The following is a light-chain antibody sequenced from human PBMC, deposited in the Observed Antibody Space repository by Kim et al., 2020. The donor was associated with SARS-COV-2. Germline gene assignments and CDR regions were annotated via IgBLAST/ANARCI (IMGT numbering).Light chain of an antibody. V-gene: IGKV3D-20*01. CDR2: DAS. Sequence: EIVLTQSPATLSLSPGDRATLSCGASQSVSIYFAWYQQKPGLAPRLIVYDASNRATGIPDRFSGSGSGTDFTLSISRLEPEDFAVYYCQQYGSSLQTFGQGTKLEIK. CDR3: QQYGSSLQT. J-gene: IGKJ2*01. CDR1: QSVSIY.